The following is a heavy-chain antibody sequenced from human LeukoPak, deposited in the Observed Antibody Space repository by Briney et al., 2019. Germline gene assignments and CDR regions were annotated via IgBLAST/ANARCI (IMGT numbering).Heavy chain of an antibody. CDR3: WKESGGLKQGESEQNDF. V-gene: IGHV3-21*01. J-gene: IGHJ4*02. D-gene: IGHD1/OR15-1a*01. CDR1: GFTFSSYS. CDR2: ISSSSSYI. Sequence: GGSLRLSCAASGFTFSSYSMNWVRQAPGKGLEWVSSISSSSSYIYYADSVKGRFTISRDNAKNSLYLQMNSLRAEDTAVYYWWKESGGLKQGESEQNDFWGQGTLVTVSS.